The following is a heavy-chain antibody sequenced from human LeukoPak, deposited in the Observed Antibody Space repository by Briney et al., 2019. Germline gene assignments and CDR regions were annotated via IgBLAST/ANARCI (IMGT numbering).Heavy chain of an antibody. CDR3: ASRPPYCSGGSCQDMDV. J-gene: IGHJ6*03. Sequence: ASVKVSCKASGYTFTSYDINWVRQATGQGLEWMGWMNPNSGNTGYAQKFQGRVTITRNTSISTAYMELSSLRSEDTAVYYCASRPPYCSGGSCQDMDVWGKGTTVTVSS. CDR1: GYTFTSYD. V-gene: IGHV1-8*03. CDR2: MNPNSGNT. D-gene: IGHD2-15*01.